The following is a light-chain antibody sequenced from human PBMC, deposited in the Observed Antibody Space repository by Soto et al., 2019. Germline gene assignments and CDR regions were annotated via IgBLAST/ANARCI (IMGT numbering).Light chain of an antibody. CDR2: DAS. Sequence: EIVMTQSPATLSVSPGERATLSCRASQSVNKNLAWYQQKPGQAPRLLIYDASNRATGIPARFSGSGSGTDFTLTISSLEPEDFAVYYCQQRSNWPPITFGQGTRLEIK. J-gene: IGKJ5*01. CDR1: QSVNKN. CDR3: QQRSNWPPIT. V-gene: IGKV3-11*01.